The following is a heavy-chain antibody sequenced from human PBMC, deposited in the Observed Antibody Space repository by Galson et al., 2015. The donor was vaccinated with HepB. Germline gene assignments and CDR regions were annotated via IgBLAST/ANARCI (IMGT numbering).Heavy chain of an antibody. V-gene: IGHV3-64D*06. CDR3: VREQSPGTTYRRFDY. D-gene: IGHD1-7*01. CDR2: VSTSGDWT. Sequence: SLRLSCAASGFTFSDYPMHWVRQAPGKGLELFSSVSTSGDWTYYADSVKGRFTISRDNSKNTLYLQMSSLRPEDTAMYYCVREQSPGTTYRRFDYWGQGALVTVSS. J-gene: IGHJ4*02. CDR1: GFTFSDYP.